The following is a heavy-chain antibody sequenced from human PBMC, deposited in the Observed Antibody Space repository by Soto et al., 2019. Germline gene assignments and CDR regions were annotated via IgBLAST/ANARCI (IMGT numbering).Heavy chain of an antibody. J-gene: IGHJ5*02. D-gene: IGHD3-10*01. CDR2: IYYSWST. Sequence: QVQLQESGPGLVKPSQTLSLTCTVSGGSISSGGYYWSWIRQHPGKGLEWIGYIYYSWSTYYNPSLKSLVTITVDTSKYQFSLKLGSVTAADTALYYCACHFVVRGSHWFDPWCHGTLVIVAA. CDR3: ACHFVVRGSHWFDP. V-gene: IGHV4-31*01. CDR1: GGSISSGGYY.